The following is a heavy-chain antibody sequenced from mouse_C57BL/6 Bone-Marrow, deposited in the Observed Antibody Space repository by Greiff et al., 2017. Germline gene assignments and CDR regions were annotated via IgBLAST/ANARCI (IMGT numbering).Heavy chain of an antibody. CDR1: GFSLTSYG. Sequence: VQLQQSGPGLVQPSQSLSITCTVSGFSLTSYGVHWVRQSPGQGLEWLGVIWSGGSTYYNAAFISRLSISKDNSKGQVFFKMNSLQADDTAIYYCASKGGYFDYWGQGTTLTVSS. V-gene: IGHV2-2*01. CDR3: ASKGGYFDY. CDR2: IWSGGST. J-gene: IGHJ2*01.